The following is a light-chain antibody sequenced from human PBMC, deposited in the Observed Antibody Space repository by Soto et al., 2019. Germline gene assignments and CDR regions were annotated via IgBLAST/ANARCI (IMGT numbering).Light chain of an antibody. CDR1: SCDIGASNF. CDR2: EVD. J-gene: IGLJ1*01. V-gene: IGLV2-14*01. Sequence: QSALTQPASVSGSPGQTVTISCSGTSCDIGASNFVSWFQQHPGTAPKLIISEVDNRPSGVSNRFSGSKSGTTASLTISGLLAEDGADYYCTSYIMKTTLRVFGTGTKVTVL. CDR3: TSYIMKTTLRV.